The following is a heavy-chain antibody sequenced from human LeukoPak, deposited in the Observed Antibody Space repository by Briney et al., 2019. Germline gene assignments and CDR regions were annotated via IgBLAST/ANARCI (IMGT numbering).Heavy chain of an antibody. Sequence: GASVKVSCKASGYTFTGYYMHWVRQAPGQGLEWMGWINPNSGGTNYAQKFQGRVTMTRDTSISTAYMELSRLRSDDTAVYYCARLTIAVAGTRATGMDVWGQGTTVTVSS. CDR3: ARLTIAVAGTRATGMDV. V-gene: IGHV1-2*02. CDR2: INPNSGGT. J-gene: IGHJ6*02. CDR1: GYTFTGYY. D-gene: IGHD6-19*01.